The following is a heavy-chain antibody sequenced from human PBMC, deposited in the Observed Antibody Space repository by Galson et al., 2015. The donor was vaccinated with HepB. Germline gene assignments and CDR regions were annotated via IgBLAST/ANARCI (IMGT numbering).Heavy chain of an antibody. J-gene: IGHJ4*02. CDR1: GFTFDDYA. V-gene: IGHV3-9*01. CDR2: ISWNSGSI. D-gene: IGHD3-10*01. CDR3: AKDRGSVITMEFSY. Sequence: SLRLSCAASGFTFDDYAMHWVRQAPGKGLEWVSGISWNSGSIGYADSVKGRFTISRDNAKNSLYLQMNSLRAEDTALYYCAKDRGSVITMEFSYWGQGTLVTVSS.